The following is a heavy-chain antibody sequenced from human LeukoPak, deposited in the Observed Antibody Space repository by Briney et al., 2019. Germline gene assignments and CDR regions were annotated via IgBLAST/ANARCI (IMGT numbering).Heavy chain of an antibody. Sequence: GGSLRLSCAASGFTFSSYGMHWVRQAPGKGLEWVAFIRYDGSNKYYADSVKGRFTISRDNSKNTLYLQMNSLRAEDTALYYCAKNSYSSSWFPTRGNYFDYWGQGTLVTVSS. J-gene: IGHJ4*02. CDR2: IRYDGSNK. CDR1: GFTFSSYG. CDR3: AKNSYSSSWFPTRGNYFDY. D-gene: IGHD6-13*01. V-gene: IGHV3-30*02.